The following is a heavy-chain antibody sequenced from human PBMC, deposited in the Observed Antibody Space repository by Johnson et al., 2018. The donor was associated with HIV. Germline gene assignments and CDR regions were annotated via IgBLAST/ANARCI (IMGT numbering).Heavy chain of an antibody. J-gene: IGHJ3*02. V-gene: IGHV3-66*01. CDR2: IYSDGNT. Sequence: VQLVESGGGLVQPGGSLRLSCAASGFTFSSYWMHWVRQAPGKGLVWVSLIYSDGNTYYADSVKGRFTISRDNSKNTLYLQMNSLRAEETAVYYCARESGHAFDIWGQGTVVTVSS. CDR3: ARESGHAFDI. D-gene: IGHD3-3*01. CDR1: GFTFSSYW.